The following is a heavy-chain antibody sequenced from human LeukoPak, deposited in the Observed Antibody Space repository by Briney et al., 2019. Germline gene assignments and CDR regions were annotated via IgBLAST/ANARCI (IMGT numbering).Heavy chain of an antibody. Sequence: GASVKVSCKASGGTFSSYAISWVRQAPGQGLEWMGGIIPIFGTANYAQKFQGRVTITTDESTSTAYMELSSLRSEDTAVYYCARVPHAEWLPNYYYMDVWGKGTTVTVSS. CDR2: IIPIFGTA. V-gene: IGHV1-69*05. CDR1: GGTFSSYA. CDR3: ARVPHAEWLPNYYYMDV. J-gene: IGHJ6*03. D-gene: IGHD3-3*01.